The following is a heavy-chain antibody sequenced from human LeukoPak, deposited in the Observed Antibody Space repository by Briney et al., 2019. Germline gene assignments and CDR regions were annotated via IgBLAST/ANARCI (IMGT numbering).Heavy chain of an antibody. CDR1: GGSISSYY. CDR2: IYYSGST. J-gene: IGHJ6*02. CDR3: ARLRITMVRGVDPYYYYGMDV. V-gene: IGHV4-59*08. Sequence: SETLSLTCTVSGGSISSYYWSWIRQPPGKGLEWIGYIYYSGSTNYNPSLKSRVTISVVTSKNQFSLKLSSVTAADTAVYYCARLRITMVRGVDPYYYYGMDVWGQGTTVTVSS. D-gene: IGHD3-10*01.